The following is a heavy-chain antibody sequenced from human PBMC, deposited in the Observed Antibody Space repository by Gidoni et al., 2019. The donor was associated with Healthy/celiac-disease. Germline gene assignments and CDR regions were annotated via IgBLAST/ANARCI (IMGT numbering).Heavy chain of an antibody. J-gene: IGHJ5*02. CDR3: ARGGLVWLAPYNWFDP. CDR2: INPSGGST. Sequence: QGQLVQSGAEVKKPGASVKVSCKASGYTFTSYYMHWVRQAPGQGLEWMGIINPSGGSTSYAQKFQGRVTMTRDTSTSTVYMELSSLRSEDTAVYYCARGGLVWLAPYNWFDPWGQGTLVTVSS. CDR1: GYTFTSYY. V-gene: IGHV1-46*03. D-gene: IGHD6-19*01.